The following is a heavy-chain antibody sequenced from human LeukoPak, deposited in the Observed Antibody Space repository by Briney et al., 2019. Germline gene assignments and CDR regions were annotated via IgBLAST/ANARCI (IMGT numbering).Heavy chain of an antibody. J-gene: IGHJ4*02. Sequence: ASVKVSCKASGYTFTSYNINWVRQATGQGLEWMGWMNPNSGNTGHAQKFQGRVTMTRNTSISTAYMELSSLRAEDTAVYYCASLFGPGEIRNAERDTFDYWGQGTLVTVSS. CDR1: GYTFTSYN. CDR3: ASLFGPGEIRNAERDTFDY. D-gene: IGHD1-1*01. V-gene: IGHV1-8*01. CDR2: MNPNSGNT.